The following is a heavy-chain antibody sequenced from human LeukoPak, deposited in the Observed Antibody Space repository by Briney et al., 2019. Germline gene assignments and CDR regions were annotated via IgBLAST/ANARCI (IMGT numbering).Heavy chain of an antibody. CDR1: GFTFSSYE. D-gene: IGHD1-26*01. CDR2: ISSSGSTI. CDR3: ARDRGGSDYGY. V-gene: IGHV3-48*03. Sequence: PGGSLRLSCAASGFTFSSYEMNWVRQAPGKGLEWVSYISSSGSTIYYADSVKGRFTISRDNTKNSLYLQMNSLRAEDTAVYYCARDRGGSDYGYWGQGTLVTVSS. J-gene: IGHJ4*02.